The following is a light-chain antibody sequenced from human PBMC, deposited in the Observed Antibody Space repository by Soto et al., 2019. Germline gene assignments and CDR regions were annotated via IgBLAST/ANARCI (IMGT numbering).Light chain of an antibody. CDR3: QQSYSTLGLT. V-gene: IGKV1-39*01. CDR2: AAS. CDR1: QSITSY. J-gene: IGKJ4*01. Sequence: DIQMTQSPSSLSASVGDRVTITCRASQSITSYLNWYQQKPGKAPKLLIYAASSFQSGVPSRFSGSGSGTDFTLTISSLQPEYFATYYCQQSYSTLGLTFGGGTKVEIK.